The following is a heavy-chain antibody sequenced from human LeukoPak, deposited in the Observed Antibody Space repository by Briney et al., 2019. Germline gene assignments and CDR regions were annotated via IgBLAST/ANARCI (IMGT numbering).Heavy chain of an antibody. V-gene: IGHV3-73*01. D-gene: IGHD3-22*01. CDR3: TRHKDPHYYDSSGYAAVYYYMDV. CDR2: IRSKANSYAT. Sequence: GGSLRLSCAASRFTFSSYAMTWVRQASGNGLEWVGRIRSKANSYATAYAASVKGRFTISRDDSKNTAYLQMNSLKTEDTAVYYCTRHKDPHYYDSSGYAAVYYYMDVWGKGNAVTVSS. CDR1: RFTFSSYA. J-gene: IGHJ6*03.